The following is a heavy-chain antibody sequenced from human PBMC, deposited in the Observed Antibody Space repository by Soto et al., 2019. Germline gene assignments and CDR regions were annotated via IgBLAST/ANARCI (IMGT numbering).Heavy chain of an antibody. CDR2: ISGSGGST. CDR3: AIDFNSGSYFDY. J-gene: IGHJ4*02. CDR1: GFTFSSYA. D-gene: IGHD1-26*01. Sequence: PGGSLRLSCAASGFTFSSYAMSWVRQAPGKGLEWVSAISGSGGSTYYADSVKGRFTISRDNSKNTLYLQMNSLRAEDTAVYYCAIDFNSGSYFDYWGQGTLVTVSS. V-gene: IGHV3-23*01.